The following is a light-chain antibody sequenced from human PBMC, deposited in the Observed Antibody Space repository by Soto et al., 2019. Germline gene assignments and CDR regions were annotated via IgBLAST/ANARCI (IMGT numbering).Light chain of an antibody. V-gene: IGKV1-9*01. CDR2: AAS. CDR1: QGISSY. J-gene: IGKJ4*01. CDR3: QQLNSYPLT. Sequence: DIQLTQSPSFLSASVGDRVTITCRASQGISSYLAWYQQKPRKAPKLLIYAASTLQSGLPSRFSGSGSGTEFTLTISSLQPEDFATYYCQQLNSYPLTFGGGTKVEIK.